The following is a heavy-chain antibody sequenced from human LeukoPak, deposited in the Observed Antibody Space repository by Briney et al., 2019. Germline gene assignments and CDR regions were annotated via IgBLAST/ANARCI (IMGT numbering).Heavy chain of an antibody. CDR3: ASALPADRFDY. Sequence: GGSLRLSCAASGFTFSDYWMSWVRQAPGKGLEWVASIKQHGTEKYYVDSVKGRFTISRDNAKNSLFLQMNSLRAEDTAVYYCASALPADRFDYWGQGTLVTVSS. J-gene: IGHJ4*02. V-gene: IGHV3-7*01. CDR2: IKQHGTEK. D-gene: IGHD2-2*01. CDR1: GFTFSDYW.